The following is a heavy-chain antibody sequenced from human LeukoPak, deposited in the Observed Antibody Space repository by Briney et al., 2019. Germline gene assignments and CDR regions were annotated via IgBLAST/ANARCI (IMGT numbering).Heavy chain of an antibody. CDR3: ARDPPTGTDSSGYVGY. Sequence: GGSLRLYCAASGFTFSSYSMNWVRQAPGKGLEWVSSISSSSSYIYYADSVKGRFTISRDNAKNSLYLQMNSLRAEDTAVYYCARDPPTGTDSSGYVGYWGQGTLVTVSS. V-gene: IGHV3-21*01. CDR2: ISSSSSYI. D-gene: IGHD3-22*01. CDR1: GFTFSSYS. J-gene: IGHJ4*02.